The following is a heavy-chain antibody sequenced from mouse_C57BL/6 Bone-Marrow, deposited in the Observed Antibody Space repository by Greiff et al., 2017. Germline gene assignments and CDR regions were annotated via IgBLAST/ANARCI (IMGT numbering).Heavy chain of an antibody. V-gene: IGHV5-17*01. Sequence: EVKLVESGGGLVKPGGSLKLSCAASGFTFSDYGMHWVRQAPEKGLEWVAYISSGSSTIDYADTVKGRFTISRDNASNTLFLQMTSLRSEDTAMYYCARREDNPYAMDYGGRGTSITVSS. J-gene: IGHJ4*01. CDR1: GFTFSDYG. CDR2: ISSGSSTI. CDR3: ARREDNPYAMDY. D-gene: IGHD1-3*01.